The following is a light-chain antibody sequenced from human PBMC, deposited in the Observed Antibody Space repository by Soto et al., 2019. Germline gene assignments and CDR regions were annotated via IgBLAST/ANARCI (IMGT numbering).Light chain of an antibody. CDR1: RSVITN. J-gene: IGKJ4*01. CDR3: QQYNDWPLPT. V-gene: IGKV3-15*01. Sequence: EIVMTQSPATLFVSPGERVTLSCRASRSVITNLAWYQHKPGQAPRLLIYGASTRAAGIPARFTGSGSGTEFTLTISSLQSEDFAFYYCQQYNDWPLPTFGGGTKVEIK. CDR2: GAS.